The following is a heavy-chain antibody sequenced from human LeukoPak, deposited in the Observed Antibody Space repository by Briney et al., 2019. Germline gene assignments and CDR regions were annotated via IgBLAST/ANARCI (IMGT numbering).Heavy chain of an antibody. Sequence: GGSLRLSCAASGFTFSSYWVSWVRQAPGKGLEWVANIKEDGSESYYVDSVKGRFTISRDNTKNSLYLQMNSLRAEDTAVYYCARFPRDPWRFDYWGQGTLVTVSS. CDR1: GFTFSSYW. V-gene: IGHV3-7*03. J-gene: IGHJ4*02. D-gene: IGHD5-12*01. CDR3: ARFPRDPWRFDY. CDR2: IKEDGSES.